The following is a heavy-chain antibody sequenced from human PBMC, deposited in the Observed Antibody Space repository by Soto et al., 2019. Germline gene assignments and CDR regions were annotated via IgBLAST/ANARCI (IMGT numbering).Heavy chain of an antibody. CDR3: ARDSADYVWGSYRLHGMDV. Sequence: QVQLVQSGAEVKKPGSSVKVSCKASGGTFSSYAISWVRQAPGQGLEWMGGIIPIFGTANYAQKFQGRVTITADESTSTAYMELSSLRSEDTALYYCARDSADYVWGSYRLHGMDVWGQGTTVTVSS. CDR1: GGTFSSYA. CDR2: IIPIFGTA. V-gene: IGHV1-69*12. D-gene: IGHD3-16*02. J-gene: IGHJ6*02.